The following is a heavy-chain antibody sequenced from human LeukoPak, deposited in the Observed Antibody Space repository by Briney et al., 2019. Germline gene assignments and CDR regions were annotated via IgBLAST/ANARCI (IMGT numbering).Heavy chain of an antibody. D-gene: IGHD6-19*01. Sequence: PSETLSLTCTVSGGSISSSSYYWGWIRQPPGKGLEWIGSIYYSGSTYYNPSLKSRVTISVDTSKNQFSLKLSSVTAADTAVYYCARDAYSSGWSERWFDPWGQGTLVTVSS. J-gene: IGHJ5*02. V-gene: IGHV4-39*02. CDR2: IYYSGST. CDR3: ARDAYSSGWSERWFDP. CDR1: GGSISSSSYY.